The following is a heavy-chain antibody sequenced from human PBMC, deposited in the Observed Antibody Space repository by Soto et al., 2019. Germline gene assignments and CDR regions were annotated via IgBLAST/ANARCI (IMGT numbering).Heavy chain of an antibody. CDR3: ATAVTTSWWFDP. CDR2: ISDSGVST. J-gene: IGHJ5*02. D-gene: IGHD4-17*01. CDR1: KFTLSSYA. Sequence: EVQLLESGGGLVQPGGSLRLSCTASKFTLSSYAMSSYAMGGVRQAPGKGLEWVSTISDSGVSTYYADSVKGRFTISRDNSKHMLYLQMSSLRAEDPAIYCFATAVTTSWWFDPWGQGTLVTVSS. V-gene: IGHV3-23*01.